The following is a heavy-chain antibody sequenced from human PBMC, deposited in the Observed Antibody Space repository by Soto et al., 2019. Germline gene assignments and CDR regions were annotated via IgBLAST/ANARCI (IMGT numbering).Heavy chain of an antibody. CDR3: AKARAQYYDFWSGYPVDY. CDR1: GGSISSGGYS. Sequence: PSETLSLTCAVSGGSISSGGYSWSWIRQPPGKGLEWIGYIYHSGSTYYNPSLKSRVTISVDRSKNQFSLKLSSVTAADTAVYYCAKARAQYYDFWSGYPVDYWGQGTLVTVSS. CDR2: IYHSGST. J-gene: IGHJ4*02. D-gene: IGHD3-3*01. V-gene: IGHV4-30-2*01.